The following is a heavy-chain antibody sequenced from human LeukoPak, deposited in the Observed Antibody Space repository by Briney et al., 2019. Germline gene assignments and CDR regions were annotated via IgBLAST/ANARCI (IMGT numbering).Heavy chain of an antibody. CDR1: GGTFTGYF. V-gene: IGHV4-34*01. CDR2: IDSSGST. J-gene: IGHJ4*02. CDR3: ARHPTGDAFDI. Sequence: SETLSLTCEIYGGTFTGYFWSWVRQPPGKGLEWIGEIDSSGSTNYRPSLESRVSISVDTSMNKFSLKLTSVTAADTAVYYCARHPTGDAFDIWGQGTLVTVSS. D-gene: IGHD7-27*01.